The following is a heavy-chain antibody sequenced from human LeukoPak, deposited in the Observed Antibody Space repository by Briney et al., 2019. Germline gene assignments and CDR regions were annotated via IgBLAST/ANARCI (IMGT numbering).Heavy chain of an antibody. CDR1: GVTFSNHA. D-gene: IGHD1-26*01. J-gene: IGHJ4*02. Sequence: GGSLRLSCAASGVTFSNHAMSWVRQAPGKGLEWVSGITGSGGSTYHAESVKGRFTISRDNSKSTLYLEMNSLRAEDTAVYFCATRPASETYYAVFDYWGQGTLVTVSS. CDR2: ITGSGGST. V-gene: IGHV3-23*01. CDR3: ATRPASETYYAVFDY.